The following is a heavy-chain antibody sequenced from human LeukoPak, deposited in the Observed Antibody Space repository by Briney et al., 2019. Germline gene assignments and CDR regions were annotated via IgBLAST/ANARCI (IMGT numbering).Heavy chain of an antibody. V-gene: IGHV1-18*01. CDR3: ARDGFGELLYYFDY. Sequence: ASVKVSCKASGYTFTSYGIGWVRQAPGQGLEWMGWISAYNGNTNYAQKLQGRVTMTTDTSTSTAYMELRSLRSDDTAVYYCARDGFGELLYYFDYWGQGTLVTVSS. J-gene: IGHJ4*02. D-gene: IGHD3-10*01. CDR1: GYTFTSYG. CDR2: ISAYNGNT.